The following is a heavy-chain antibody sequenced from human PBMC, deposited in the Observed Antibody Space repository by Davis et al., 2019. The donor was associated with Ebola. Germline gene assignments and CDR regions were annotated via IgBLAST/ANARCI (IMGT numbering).Heavy chain of an antibody. CDR2: LFYTGTT. Sequence: MPSETLSLTCSVSGGSIGNSNYYCSWLRQPPGKGLEWIGSLFYTGTTYFNPSLNSRVAVSVDTSRNHFSLKLSSVTAADTAVYYCARVYSSGWYGWFDPWGPGTLVTVSA. V-gene: IGHV4-39*02. CDR3: ARVYSSGWYGWFDP. D-gene: IGHD6-19*01. CDR1: GGSIGNSNYY. J-gene: IGHJ5*02.